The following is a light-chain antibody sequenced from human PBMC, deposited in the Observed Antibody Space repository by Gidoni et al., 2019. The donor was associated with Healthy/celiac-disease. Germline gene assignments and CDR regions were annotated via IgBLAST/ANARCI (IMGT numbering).Light chain of an antibody. J-gene: IGLJ2*01. Sequence: SVLTQPPSASGTPAQRVTISCSGSSSNIGSNTVHWYQQLPGTAPKLLIYSNNQRPSGVPDRFSGSKSGTSASLAISGLQSEDEADYYCAAWDDSLNGVVFGGGTKLTVL. V-gene: IGLV1-44*01. CDR3: AAWDDSLNGVV. CDR1: SSNIGSNT. CDR2: SNN.